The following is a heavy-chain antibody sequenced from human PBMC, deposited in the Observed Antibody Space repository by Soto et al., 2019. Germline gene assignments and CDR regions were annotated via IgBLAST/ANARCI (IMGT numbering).Heavy chain of an antibody. V-gene: IGHV3-53*01. J-gene: IGHJ4*02. D-gene: IGHD5-18*01. CDR1: GFTVSSNY. Sequence: EVQLVESGGGLIQPGGSLRLSCAASGFTVSSNYMTWVRQAPGKGLEWVSVMYSGGTTYYADSVKGRFTISRDNSKNTLYRQMNSLRAEGTAVYHCAIATSDRAMVFDYWGQGTLVTVAS. CDR2: MYSGGTT. CDR3: AIATSDRAMVFDY.